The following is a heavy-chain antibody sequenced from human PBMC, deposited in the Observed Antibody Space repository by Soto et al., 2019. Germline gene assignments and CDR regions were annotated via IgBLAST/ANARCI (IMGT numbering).Heavy chain of an antibody. CDR3: AKDLGSIGIVVVITLDY. J-gene: IGHJ4*02. CDR2: ISGSGGST. D-gene: IGHD3-22*01. CDR1: GFTFSSYA. V-gene: IGHV3-23*01. Sequence: GGSLRLSCAASGFTFSSYAMSWVRQAPGKGLEWVSAISGSGGSTYYADSVKGRFTISRDNSKNTLYLQMNSLRAEDTAVYYCAKDLGSIGIVVVITLDYWGQGTLVTVSS.